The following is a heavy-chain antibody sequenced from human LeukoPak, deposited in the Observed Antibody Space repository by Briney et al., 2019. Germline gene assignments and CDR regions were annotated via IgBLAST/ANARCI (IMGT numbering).Heavy chain of an antibody. Sequence: ASVKVSCKASGYTFTSYGISWVRQAPGQGLEWTGWISAYNGNTNYAQKLQGRVTMTTDTSTSTAYMELRSLRSDDTAVYYCARVLAQWLQQNFDYWGQGTLVTVSS. J-gene: IGHJ4*02. CDR2: ISAYNGNT. V-gene: IGHV1-18*01. CDR1: GYTFTSYG. CDR3: ARVLAQWLQQNFDY. D-gene: IGHD6-19*01.